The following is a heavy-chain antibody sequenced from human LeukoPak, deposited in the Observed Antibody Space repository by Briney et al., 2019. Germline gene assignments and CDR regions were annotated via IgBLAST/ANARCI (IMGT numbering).Heavy chain of an antibody. D-gene: IGHD2/OR15-2a*01. V-gene: IGHV3-30*03. CDR3: ARGISTSVTFDAFDI. Sequence: PGRSLRLSCAASGFTFSSYGMYWVRQAPGKGLEWVAVISYDGSNKYYADSVKGRFTISRDNSKNTMYLQMNGLRTEDTAVFYCARGISTSVTFDAFDIWGQGTRVTVSS. J-gene: IGHJ3*02. CDR2: ISYDGSNK. CDR1: GFTFSSYG.